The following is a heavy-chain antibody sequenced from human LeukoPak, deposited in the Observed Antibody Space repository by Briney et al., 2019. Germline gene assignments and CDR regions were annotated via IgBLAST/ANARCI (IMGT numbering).Heavy chain of an antibody. CDR1: GGSFSGYY. J-gene: IGHJ6*02. D-gene: IGHD3-3*01. V-gene: IGHV4-34*01. Sequence: AETLSLTCAVYGGSFSGYYWSWIRQPPGKGLEWVGEINHSGSTNYNPSLKKRVTISVDTSKNQFSLKLSSVTAADTAVYYCARGLTLRLRFLERSMDVWGQGTTVTVSS. CDR3: ARGLTLRLRFLERSMDV. CDR2: INHSGST.